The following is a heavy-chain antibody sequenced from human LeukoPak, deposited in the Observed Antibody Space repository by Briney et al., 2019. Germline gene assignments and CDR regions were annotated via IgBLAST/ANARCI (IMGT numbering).Heavy chain of an antibody. CDR3: ERGGGYGAHNGVILVDY. J-gene: IGHJ4*02. Sequence: SETLSLTCTVSGGSISSYYWSWIRQSPGKGLEWIGYIYYSGSTNYNPSLKSRVTISVDTSKNQFSLKLSSVTAADTAVYYCERGGGYGAHNGVILVDYWGQGTLVTVSS. CDR1: GGSISSYY. CDR2: IYYSGST. V-gene: IGHV4-59*01. D-gene: IGHD4-17*01.